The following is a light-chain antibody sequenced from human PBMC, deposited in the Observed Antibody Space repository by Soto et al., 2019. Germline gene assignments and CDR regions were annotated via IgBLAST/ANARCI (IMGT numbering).Light chain of an antibody. V-gene: IGKV1-5*03. J-gene: IGKJ1*01. CDR3: QQHNSYPWT. CDR1: QSISSR. CDR2: KAS. Sequence: DIQMTQSPSTLSASVGDRATITCRASQSISSRLAWYQQKPGKAPKLLIYKASSLESGVPSRFSGSGSGTEFTLTISSLQPGDFATYYCQQHNSYPWTFGQGTKVEIK.